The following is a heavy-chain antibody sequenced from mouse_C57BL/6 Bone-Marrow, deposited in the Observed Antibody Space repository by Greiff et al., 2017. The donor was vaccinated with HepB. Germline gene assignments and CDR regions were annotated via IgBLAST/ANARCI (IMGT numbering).Heavy chain of an antibody. J-gene: IGHJ3*01. D-gene: IGHD1-1*01. Sequence: QVQLKQPGTELVKPGASVKLSCKASGYTFTSYWMHWVKQRPGQGLEWIGNINPSNGGTNYNEKFKSKATLTVDKSSSTAYMQLSSLTSEDSAVYYCARGIYYYGPFAYWGQGTLVTVSA. CDR3: ARGIYYYGPFAY. CDR1: GYTFTSYW. V-gene: IGHV1-53*01. CDR2: INPSNGGT.